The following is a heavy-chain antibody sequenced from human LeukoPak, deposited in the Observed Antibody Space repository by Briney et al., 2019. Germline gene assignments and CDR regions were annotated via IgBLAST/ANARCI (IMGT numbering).Heavy chain of an antibody. V-gene: IGHV3-48*03. CDR1: GFTFSRYE. J-gene: IGHJ6*03. Sequence: PGGSLRLSCAASGFTFSRYEMNWVRQAPGKGLEWVSYISSGGSSIFYADSVKGRFTISRDNAKNSLYLQMNSLRAEDAAVYYCARVVATSGFYYYYMDVRGKGTTVTVSS. CDR3: ARVVATSGFYYYYMDV. CDR2: ISSGGSSI. D-gene: IGHD5-12*01.